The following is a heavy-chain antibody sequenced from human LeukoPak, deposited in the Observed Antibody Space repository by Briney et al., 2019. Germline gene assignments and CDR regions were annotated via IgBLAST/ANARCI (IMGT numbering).Heavy chain of an antibody. CDR1: GGSISSYY. CDR2: IYYSGST. D-gene: IGHD3-3*01. V-gene: IGHV4-59*01. Sequence: SETLSLTCTVSGGSISSYYWSWIRQPPGKGLEWIGYIYYSGSTNYNPSLKSRVTISVDTSKNQFSLKLSSVTAADTAVYYCARGADDFWSGYYLPSYYFDYWGQGTLVTVFS. CDR3: ARGADDFWSGYYLPSYYFDY. J-gene: IGHJ4*02.